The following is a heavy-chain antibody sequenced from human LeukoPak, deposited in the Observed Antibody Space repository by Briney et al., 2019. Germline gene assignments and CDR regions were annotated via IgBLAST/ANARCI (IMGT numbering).Heavy chain of an antibody. CDR3: AAGGGSYH. CDR1: GFTFSDYY. V-gene: IGHV3-53*01. CDR2: IFSGGST. J-gene: IGHJ5*02. Sequence: GGSLRLSCAASGFTFSDYYMSWIRQAPGKGLEWVSVIFSGGSTYYTDSVKGRYTIFRDNSKNTVYLQMNGLRVEDTGIYYCAAGGGSYHWGQGTLVTVSS. D-gene: IGHD3-10*01.